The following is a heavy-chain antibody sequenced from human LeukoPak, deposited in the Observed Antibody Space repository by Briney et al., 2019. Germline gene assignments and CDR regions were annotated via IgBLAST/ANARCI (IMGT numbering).Heavy chain of an antibody. D-gene: IGHD3-10*01. CDR1: GFTVSSNY. J-gene: IGHJ4*02. Sequence: PGGSLRLSCAASGFTVSSNYMSWVRQAPGKGLEWVSVIYSGGSTYYADSVKGRFTISRDNSKNTLYLQMNSLRAEDTAVYYCAITYYYGSGDLTAFDYWGQGTLVTVSS. V-gene: IGHV3-66*01. CDR2: IYSGGST. CDR3: AITYYYGSGDLTAFDY.